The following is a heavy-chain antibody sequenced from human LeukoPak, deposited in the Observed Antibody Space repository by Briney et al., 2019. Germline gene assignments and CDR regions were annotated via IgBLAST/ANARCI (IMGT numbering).Heavy chain of an antibody. D-gene: IGHD3-22*01. CDR3: AKDRLFLNYYDSSGYYYDWFDP. V-gene: IGHV3-23*01. Sequence: GGSLRLSCAASGFTFSSYAMSWVRQAPGKGLEWVSAISGSGGSTYYADSVKGRFTISRDNSKNKLYLQMNSLRAEDTAVYYCAKDRLFLNYYDSSGYYYDWFDPWGQGTLVTVSS. J-gene: IGHJ5*02. CDR2: ISGSGGST. CDR1: GFTFSSYA.